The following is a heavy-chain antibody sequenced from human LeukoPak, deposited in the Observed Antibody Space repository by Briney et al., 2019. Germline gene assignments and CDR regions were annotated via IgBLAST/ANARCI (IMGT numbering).Heavy chain of an antibody. Sequence: GGSLRLSCAASGFTFSSYAMHWVRQAPGKGLEWVTVVWYDGSNKHYADSVKGRFTISRVNSKNTLYLQMDSLRAEDTAIYYCARAFGASSGYSVDYWGQGTLVTVSS. V-gene: IGHV3-33*01. D-gene: IGHD3-22*01. J-gene: IGHJ4*02. CDR1: GFTFSSYA. CDR2: VWYDGSNK. CDR3: ARAFGASSGYSVDY.